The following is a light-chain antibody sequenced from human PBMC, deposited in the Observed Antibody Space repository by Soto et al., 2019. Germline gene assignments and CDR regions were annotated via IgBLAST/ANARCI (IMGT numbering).Light chain of an antibody. V-gene: IGLV2-14*01. J-gene: IGLJ7*01. Sequence: QSALTQPASVSGSPGQSITISCTGTSSDVGGYNYVSWYRQHPGKAPKLILYDVSDRPSGVSTRFSGSRSGNTASLTISGLQAEDEADYYCSSYSSANTLGVFGGGTQLTVL. CDR1: SSDVGGYNY. CDR3: SSYSSANTLGV. CDR2: DVS.